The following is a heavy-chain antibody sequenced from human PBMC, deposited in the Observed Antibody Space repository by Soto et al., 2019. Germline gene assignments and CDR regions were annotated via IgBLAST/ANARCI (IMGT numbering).Heavy chain of an antibody. V-gene: IGHV1-69*13. D-gene: IGHD3-3*01. Sequence: SVKVSCKASGGTFSSYAIIWVRQAPGQGLEWMGGIIPIFGTANYAQKFQGRVTITADESTSTAYMELSSLTPEDTAVYYCARAPGPSDFWSGFYSGSLDFDSWGQGTQVTVSS. CDR3: ARAPGPSDFWSGFYSGSLDFDS. J-gene: IGHJ4*02. CDR2: IIPIFGTA. CDR1: GGTFSSYA.